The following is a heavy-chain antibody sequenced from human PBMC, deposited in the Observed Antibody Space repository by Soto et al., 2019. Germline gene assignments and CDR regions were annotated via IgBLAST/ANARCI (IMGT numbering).Heavy chain of an antibody. CDR3: ARSTIYDSSGYRFDY. J-gene: IGHJ4*02. CDR1: GDTCSSYS. Sequence: SVKGSFEASGDTCSSYSISCVLQATGQGLEWMGGIIPIFGTANYAQNFQGRVTITADESTSTAYMELSSLRSEDTAVYYCARSTIYDSSGYRFDYCGEGTLVTVSS. V-gene: IGHV1-69*13. D-gene: IGHD3-22*01. CDR2: IIPIFGTA.